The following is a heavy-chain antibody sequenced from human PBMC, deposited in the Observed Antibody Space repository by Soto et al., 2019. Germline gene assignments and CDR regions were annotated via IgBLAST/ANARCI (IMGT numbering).Heavy chain of an antibody. J-gene: IGHJ3*01. CDR1: GFIFSKYW. Sequence: SGGSLRLSCAASGFIFSKYWISWVRQAPWKGLEWVANIQQNAGERNYVDSVKGRLTISRDNAKNSPCLQMDSLSAGDTAMYYCERGDSNGYPNALDVWGQGTQVTVSS. V-gene: IGHV3-7*04. D-gene: IGHD3-22*01. CDR3: ERGDSNGYPNALDV. CDR2: IQQNAGER.